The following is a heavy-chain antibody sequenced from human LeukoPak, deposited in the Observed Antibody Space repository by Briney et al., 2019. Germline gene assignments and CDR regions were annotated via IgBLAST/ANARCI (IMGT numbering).Heavy chain of an antibody. Sequence: EASVKVSCKASGGTFSSYAISWVRQAPGQGLEWMGGIIPIFGTANYAQKFQGRVTITTDESTSTAYMELSSLRSEDTAVYYCARGTESIAAADNYYYYYMDVWGKGTTVTVSS. CDR2: IIPIFGTA. V-gene: IGHV1-69*05. CDR3: ARGTESIAAADNYYYYYMDV. J-gene: IGHJ6*03. CDR1: GGTFSSYA. D-gene: IGHD6-13*01.